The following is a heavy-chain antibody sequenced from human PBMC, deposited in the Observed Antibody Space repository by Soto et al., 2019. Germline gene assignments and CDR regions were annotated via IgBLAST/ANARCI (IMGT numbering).Heavy chain of an antibody. CDR3: AKRASPANIDNWFDP. CDR1: GFVFKNFA. CDR2: IRGTGLNT. J-gene: IGHJ5*02. V-gene: IGHV3-23*01. Sequence: GGSLRLSCVGSGFVFKNFAINWFRQPPVNGLEWVSVIRGTGLNTYYAASVKGRFNISRDNSKNTVYLQMDSLKVEDTAVYYCAKRASPANIDNWFDPWGPGTQVTVSS.